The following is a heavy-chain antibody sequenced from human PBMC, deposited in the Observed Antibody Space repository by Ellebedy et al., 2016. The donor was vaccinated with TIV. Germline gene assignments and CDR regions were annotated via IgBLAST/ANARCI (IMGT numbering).Heavy chain of an antibody. J-gene: IGHJ4*02. D-gene: IGHD4-23*01. CDR1: GYSFTSYW. V-gene: IGHV5-51*01. CDR2: IYPGDSDT. CDR3: ARGHYAANPLGYFDY. Sequence: GASLKISCKGSGYSFTSYWIGWVRQMPGKGLEWMGIIYPGDSDTRYSPSFPGQVTISADKSISTAYLQCIGLKASDTAMYYCARGHYAANPLGYFDYWGQGTLVTVSS.